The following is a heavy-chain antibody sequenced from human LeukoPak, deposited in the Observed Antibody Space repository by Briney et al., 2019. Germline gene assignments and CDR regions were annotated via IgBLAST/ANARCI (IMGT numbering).Heavy chain of an antibody. Sequence: GGSLRLSCTASGFTLSSYEMSWIRQAPGKGLEWVSSIDYSGGSTHYADSVMGRFTISRDNSKNTLYLQMNSLRAEDTAVYYCAKLTFPGIAVAGPVDYWGQGTLVTVSS. V-gene: IGHV3-23*01. CDR3: AKLTFPGIAVAGPVDY. J-gene: IGHJ4*02. CDR1: GFTLSSYE. CDR2: IDYSGGST. D-gene: IGHD6-19*01.